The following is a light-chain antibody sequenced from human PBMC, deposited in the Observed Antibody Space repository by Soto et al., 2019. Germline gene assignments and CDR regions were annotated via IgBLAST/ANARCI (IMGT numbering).Light chain of an antibody. V-gene: IGKV3-11*01. Sequence: EIVCRQPPVTLSLSPGERATLSCRASQSVSSRLAWYQQKPGQAPRLLIYDVSNRATGIPARFSGSGSGTDFALTISSLEPEDFAVYYCQQRDYWQVTFGQGTRLEIK. CDR3: QQRDYWQVT. J-gene: IGKJ5*01. CDR1: QSVSSR. CDR2: DVS.